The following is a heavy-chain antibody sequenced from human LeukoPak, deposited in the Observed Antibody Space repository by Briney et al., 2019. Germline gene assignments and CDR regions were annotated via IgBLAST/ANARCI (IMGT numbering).Heavy chain of an antibody. CDR3: ASGTCWLSDY. CDR1: GFTISNYC. V-gene: IGHV3-7*05. CDR2: IKQDGSDK. Sequence: GGSLRLSCAASGFTISNYCMNWVRQAPGKGLEWVVNIKQDGSDKRYVDSVKGRFTISRDNAKNLLYLQMDSLRAEDTAVYYCASGTCWLSDYWGGGPVDSVSS. D-gene: IGHD2-21*01. J-gene: IGHJ4*02.